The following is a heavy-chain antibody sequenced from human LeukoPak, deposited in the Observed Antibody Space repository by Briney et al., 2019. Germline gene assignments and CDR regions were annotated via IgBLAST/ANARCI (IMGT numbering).Heavy chain of an antibody. CDR3: ARVLSSSNWFDP. D-gene: IGHD6-6*01. CDR1: GYTFTGYY. Sequence: GASVKVSCKASGYTFTGYYMHWVRQAPGQGLEGMGWINPNSGGTNYAQKFQGRVTMTRDTSISTAYMELSRLRSDDTAVYYCARVLSSSNWFDPWGQGTLVTVSS. V-gene: IGHV1-2*02. CDR2: INPNSGGT. J-gene: IGHJ5*02.